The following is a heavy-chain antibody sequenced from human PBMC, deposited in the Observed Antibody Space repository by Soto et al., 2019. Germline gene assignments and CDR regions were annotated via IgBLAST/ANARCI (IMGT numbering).Heavy chain of an antibody. D-gene: IGHD3-9*01. CDR3: ARAQPEYFDWLLPYYFDY. J-gene: IGHJ4*02. CDR1: GFTFSSYW. CDR2: IKQDGSEK. Sequence: PGGSLRLSCAASGFTFSSYWMSWVRQAPGKGLEWVANIKQDGSEKYYVDSVKGRFTISRDNAKNSLYLQMNSLRAEDTAVYYCARAQPEYFDWLLPYYFDYWGQGTLVTVSS. V-gene: IGHV3-7*01.